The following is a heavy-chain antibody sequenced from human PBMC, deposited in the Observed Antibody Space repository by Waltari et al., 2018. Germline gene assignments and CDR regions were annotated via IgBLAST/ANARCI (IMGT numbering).Heavy chain of an antibody. CDR2: ISGSAGST. D-gene: IGHD2-2*01. Sequence: EVQLLESGGGLVQPGGSLRLSCVASGFTFSSYAMPWVRQAPGKGLEWVSTISGSAGSTYYADSVKGRFTISRDNSKNTLYLQRNSLRAEDTAVYYCAKGVRECTSISCYYYYYGMDVWGQGTTVTVSS. J-gene: IGHJ6*02. CDR3: AKGVRECTSISCYYYYYGMDV. V-gene: IGHV3-23*01. CDR1: GFTFSSYA.